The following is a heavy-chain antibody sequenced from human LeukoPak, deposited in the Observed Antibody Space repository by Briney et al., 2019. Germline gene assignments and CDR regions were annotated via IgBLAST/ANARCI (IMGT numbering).Heavy chain of an antibody. V-gene: IGHV1-2*02. J-gene: IGHJ4*02. Sequence: ASVKVSCKASGYTFTGYYMHWVRQAPGQGLEWMGWINPNSGGTNYAQKFQGRVTMTRDTSISTAYMELSRLRSDDTAVYYCARGVVGYGSGSYRGPGPYYFDYWGQGTLVTVSS. CDR1: GYTFTGYY. CDR2: INPNSGGT. D-gene: IGHD3-10*01. CDR3: ARGVVGYGSGSYRGPGPYYFDY.